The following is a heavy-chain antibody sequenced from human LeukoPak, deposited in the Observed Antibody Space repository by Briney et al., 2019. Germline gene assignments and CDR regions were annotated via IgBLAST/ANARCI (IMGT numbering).Heavy chain of an antibody. Sequence: ASVKVSCKASGYTFTSYGISWVRQAPGQGLEWMGWISAYNGNTNYAQKLQGRVTMTTDTSTSTAYMELRSLRPDDTAVYYCARDRRSYCSGAGCDSGNDYWGQGTLVTVSS. D-gene: IGHD2-15*01. V-gene: IGHV1-18*01. CDR1: GYTFTSYG. CDR3: ARDRRSYCSGAGCDSGNDY. CDR2: ISAYNGNT. J-gene: IGHJ4*02.